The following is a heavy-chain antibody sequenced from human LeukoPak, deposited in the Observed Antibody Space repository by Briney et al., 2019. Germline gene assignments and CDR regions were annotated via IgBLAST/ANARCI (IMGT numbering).Heavy chain of an antibody. CDR2: MYHSGST. CDR3: ARLLSPAHTLFGVVWFDP. D-gene: IGHD3-3*01. Sequence: SETLSLTCTVSGGSISTSGSYWAWIRQPPGKDLEWIGRMYHSGSTYSNPSLKSRITISLDTSKSQFTLKLNSVTAADTAVYYCARLLSPAHTLFGVVWFDPWGPGTLVTVSS. CDR1: GGSISTSGSY. V-gene: IGHV4-39*01. J-gene: IGHJ5*02.